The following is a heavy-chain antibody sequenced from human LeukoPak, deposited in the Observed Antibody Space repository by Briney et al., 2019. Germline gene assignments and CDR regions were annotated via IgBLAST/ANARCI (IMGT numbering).Heavy chain of an antibody. CDR3: ARDWARGNSYYVDY. Sequence: GRSLRLSCEASGFSFSDYGMHWVRQAPGKGLECVALISNDGTNKFYVDPVKGRFTISRGNSKNTLYLQMDSLRTEDTAVYYCARDWARGNSYYVDYWGQGTLVTVSS. CDR2: ISNDGTNK. V-gene: IGHV3-30*03. CDR1: GFSFSDYG. J-gene: IGHJ4*02. D-gene: IGHD4-23*01.